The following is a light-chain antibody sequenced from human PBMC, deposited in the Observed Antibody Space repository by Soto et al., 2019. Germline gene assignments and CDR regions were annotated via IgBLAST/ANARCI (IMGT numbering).Light chain of an antibody. J-gene: IGKJ2*01. CDR1: ESISNW. CDR2: DAS. Sequence: DIQMTQSPSILSASVGDRVAITCRANESISNWLAWYQQKPGKAPQVLIYDASRLESGVPVRFSGSGSGTDYTLTISILQPDDLATYYCQQYKSYSYTFGQGTNLEI. V-gene: IGKV1-5*01. CDR3: QQYKSYSYT.